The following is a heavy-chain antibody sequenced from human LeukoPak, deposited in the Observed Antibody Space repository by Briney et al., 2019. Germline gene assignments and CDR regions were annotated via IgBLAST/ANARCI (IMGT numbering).Heavy chain of an antibody. CDR2: INHSGST. D-gene: IGHD3-22*01. CDR1: GGSFSGYY. V-gene: IGHV4-34*01. CDR3: ARGRGDSKGTSFDF. J-gene: IGHJ4*02. Sequence: SETLSLTCAVYGGSFSGYYWSWIRQPPGKGLEWIGEINHSGSTNYNPSLKSRVTLSLDTSKNQFSLRLNSVTAADTAVYYCARGRGDSKGTSFDFWGQGTLVTVSS.